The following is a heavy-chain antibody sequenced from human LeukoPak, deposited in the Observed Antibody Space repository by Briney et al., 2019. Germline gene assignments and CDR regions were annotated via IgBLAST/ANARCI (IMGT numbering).Heavy chain of an antibody. V-gene: IGHV3-23*01. J-gene: IGHJ4*02. D-gene: IGHD2-21*01. Sequence: GGSLRLSCAASGFTFSSYAMSWVRQAPGKGLEWVSDISGSGGNTYYGDSVKGRFTISRDNSKNTLYLQMNSPRAEDTAVYYCATQKGDSPDYWGQGTLVTVSS. CDR2: ISGSGGNT. CDR3: ATQKGDSPDY. CDR1: GFTFSSYA.